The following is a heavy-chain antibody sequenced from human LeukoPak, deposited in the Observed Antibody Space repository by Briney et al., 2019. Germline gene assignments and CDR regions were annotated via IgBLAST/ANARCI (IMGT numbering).Heavy chain of an antibody. CDR2: IYYSGST. J-gene: IGHJ4*02. CDR3: ARVSEYYDSSGYYYFDY. D-gene: IGHD3-22*01. CDR1: GGSISSGGYY. Sequence: SETLSLTCTVSGGSISSGGYYWSWIRQHPGKGLEWIGYIYYSGSTYYNPSLRSRVTISVDTSKNQFSLKLSSVTAADTAVYYCARVSEYYDSSGYYYFDYWGQGTLVTVSS. V-gene: IGHV4-31*03.